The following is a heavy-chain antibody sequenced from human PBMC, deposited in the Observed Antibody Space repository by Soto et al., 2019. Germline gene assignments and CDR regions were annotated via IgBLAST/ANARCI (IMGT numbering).Heavy chain of an antibody. CDR3: ARRGPRGYTYGPTYFDY. Sequence: QLLLQESGPRLVKPSETLSLTCTVSGVSISSSSSNHGGLRRHAPGEVVWCSGNIDYNEITYYNPSFKSRVTIFADTSKKQRSLKLNSVTAADTALYYCARRGPRGYTYGPTYFDYWGQGTLVTVSS. V-gene: IGHV4-39*01. CDR2: IDYNEIT. D-gene: IGHD5-18*01. J-gene: IGHJ4*02. CDR1: GVSISSSSSN.